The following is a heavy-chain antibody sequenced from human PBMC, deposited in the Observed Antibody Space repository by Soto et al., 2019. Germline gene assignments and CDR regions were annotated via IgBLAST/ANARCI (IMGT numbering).Heavy chain of an antibody. Sequence: GGSLRLSCAASGFTFDDYAMHWVRQAPGKGLEWVSGISWNSGSIGYADSVKGRFTISRDNAKNSLYLQMNSLRAEDTALYYCAKARSRSIAARVTAMVAGNYYYYGMDVWGQGTTVTVSS. J-gene: IGHJ6*02. CDR1: GFTFDDYA. CDR3: AKARSRSIAARVTAMVAGNYYYYGMDV. D-gene: IGHD6-6*01. V-gene: IGHV3-9*01. CDR2: ISWNSGSI.